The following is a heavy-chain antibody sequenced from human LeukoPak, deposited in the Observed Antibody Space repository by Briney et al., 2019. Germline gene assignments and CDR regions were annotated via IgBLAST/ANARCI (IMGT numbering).Heavy chain of an antibody. V-gene: IGHV4-61*02. CDR1: GGSISSGSYY. J-gene: IGHJ6*03. D-gene: IGHD3-3*01. CDR2: IYTSGST. Sequence: SQTLSLTCTVSGGSISSGSYYWSWTRQPAGKGLEWIGRIYTSGSTNYNPSLKSRVTIPVDTSKNQFSLKLSSVTAADTAVYYCARTTLTIFGVVIGDYYYMDVWGKGTTVTVSS. CDR3: ARTTLTIFGVVIGDYYYMDV.